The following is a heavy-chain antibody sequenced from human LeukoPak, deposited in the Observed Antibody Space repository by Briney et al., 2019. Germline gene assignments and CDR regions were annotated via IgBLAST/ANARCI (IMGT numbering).Heavy chain of an antibody. J-gene: IGHJ4*02. CDR3: AKDHAGSGRAFEY. Sequence: PGTSLRLSCATSGFTFRTSGVHWVCQAPGKGLEGVALMSSDGINTYYADSVKGRFTVSRDSSKDIMYLQMNSLRADDTAIYYCAKDHAGSGRAFEYWGQGTLVTVSS. V-gene: IGHV3-30*04. CDR1: GFTFRTSG. D-gene: IGHD3-10*01. CDR2: MSSDGINT.